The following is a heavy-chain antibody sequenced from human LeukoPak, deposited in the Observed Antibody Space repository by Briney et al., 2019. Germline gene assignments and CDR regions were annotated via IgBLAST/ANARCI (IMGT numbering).Heavy chain of an antibody. CDR1: GFTFSSYW. CDR2: IKQDGSEK. CDR3: ARRVDYYGSGPNWFDP. V-gene: IGHV3-7*01. D-gene: IGHD3-10*01. Sequence: QPGGSLRLSCAASGFTFSSYWMSWVRQAPGKGLEWVANIKQDGSEKYYVDSVKGRFTISRDNAKNSLYLQMNSLRAEDTAVYYCARRVDYYGSGPNWFDPWGQGTLVTVSS. J-gene: IGHJ5*02.